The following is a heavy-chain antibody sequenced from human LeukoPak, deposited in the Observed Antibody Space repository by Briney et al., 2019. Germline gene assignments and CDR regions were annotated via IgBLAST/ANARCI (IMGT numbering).Heavy chain of an antibody. CDR3: ARGDSSSLDY. Sequence: SETLSLTCAVYGGSFSGYYWSWIRQPPGKGLEWIGEINHSGSTNYNPSLKSRVTISVDTSKNQFSLKLSSVTAADTAVYYCARGDSSSLDYWGQGTLVTVSS. J-gene: IGHJ4*02. V-gene: IGHV4-34*01. CDR1: GGSFSGYY. CDR2: INHSGST. D-gene: IGHD6-13*01.